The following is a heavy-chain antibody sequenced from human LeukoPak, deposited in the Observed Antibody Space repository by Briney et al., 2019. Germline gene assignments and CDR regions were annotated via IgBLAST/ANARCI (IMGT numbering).Heavy chain of an antibody. D-gene: IGHD2-15*01. J-gene: IGHJ6*04. CDR3: ARGPGCSGGSCYPRYYYYGMDV. CDR2: INHSGST. V-gene: IGHV4-34*01. CDR1: GGSFSGYY. Sequence: SGTLSLTCAVYGGSFSGYYWSWIRQPPGKGLEWIGEINHSGSTNYNPSLKSRVTISVDTSKNQFSLKLSSVTAADTAVYYCARGPGCSGGSCYPRYYYYGMDVWGKGTTVTVSS.